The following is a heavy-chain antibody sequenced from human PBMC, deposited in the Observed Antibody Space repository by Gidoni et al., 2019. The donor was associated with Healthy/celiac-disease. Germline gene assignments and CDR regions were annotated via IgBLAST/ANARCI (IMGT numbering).Heavy chain of an antibody. CDR2: IYPGDSDT. J-gene: IGHJ6*02. V-gene: IGHV5-51*01. Sequence: EVQLVQSGAEVKKPGESLKISCKGSGYSFTSYWIGWVRQMPGKGLEWMGIIYPGDSDTRYSPSFQGQVTISADKSISTAYLQWSSLKASDTAMYYCARRTYYYGSGMSDYGMDVWGQGTTVTVSS. CDR1: GYSFTSYW. D-gene: IGHD3-10*01. CDR3: ARRTYYYGSGMSDYGMDV.